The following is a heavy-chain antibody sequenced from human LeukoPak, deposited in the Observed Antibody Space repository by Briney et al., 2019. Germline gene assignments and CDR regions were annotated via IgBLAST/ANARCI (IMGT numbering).Heavy chain of an antibody. CDR2: INGDGTST. Sequence: GGSLTLSCAASGFTFRSYWMHWVSQAPGKGLVWVSRINGDGTSTCYADSVKGRSTIARDNAKNTLYLQINSLRDEDTAVYYCAREYSSGWYDYSGMDVWGQGTTVTVSS. CDR3: AREYSSGWYDYSGMDV. J-gene: IGHJ6*02. D-gene: IGHD6-19*01. CDR1: GFTFRSYW. V-gene: IGHV3-74*01.